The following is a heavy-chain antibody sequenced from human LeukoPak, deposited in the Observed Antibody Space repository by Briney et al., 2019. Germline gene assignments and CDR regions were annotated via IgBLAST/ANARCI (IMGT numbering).Heavy chain of an antibody. Sequence: GGSLRLSCAASGFTFSSYWMSWVRQAPGKGLEWVANIKQDGSEKYYVDSVKGRFAISRDNAKNSLYLQMNSLRAEDTAVYYCARVDPGDYFDYWGQGTLVTVSS. V-gene: IGHV3-7*05. D-gene: IGHD4-17*01. CDR3: ARVDPGDYFDY. J-gene: IGHJ4*02. CDR1: GFTFSSYW. CDR2: IKQDGSEK.